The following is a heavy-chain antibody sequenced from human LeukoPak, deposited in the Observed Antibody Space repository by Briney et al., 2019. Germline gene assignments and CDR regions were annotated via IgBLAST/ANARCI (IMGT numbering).Heavy chain of an antibody. V-gene: IGHV3-74*01. CDR1: GFTFSSYW. Sequence: GGSLRLSCAASGFTFSSYWMHWVRQAPGKGLVWVSRINSDGSSTSYADSVKGRFTISRDNAKNTLYLQMNSLRAEDTAVYYCARSSYGKIDAFDIWGQGTMVTVSS. CDR3: ARSSYGKIDAFDI. CDR2: INSDGSST. J-gene: IGHJ3*02. D-gene: IGHD3-10*01.